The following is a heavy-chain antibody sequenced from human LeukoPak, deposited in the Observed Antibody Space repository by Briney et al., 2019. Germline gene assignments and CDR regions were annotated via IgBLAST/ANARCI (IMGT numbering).Heavy chain of an antibody. Sequence: SLKVSCKASGGTFSSYAISWVRHAPGQGLEWMGGLIPIFGTANYAQKFQGRVTITADESTSTAYMELSSLRSEDTAVYYCARSNCSSTSCYNWFVPWGQGTLVTVSS. J-gene: IGHJ5*02. CDR2: LIPIFGTA. V-gene: IGHV1-69*01. CDR3: ARSNCSSTSCYNWFVP. CDR1: GGTFSSYA. D-gene: IGHD2-2*01.